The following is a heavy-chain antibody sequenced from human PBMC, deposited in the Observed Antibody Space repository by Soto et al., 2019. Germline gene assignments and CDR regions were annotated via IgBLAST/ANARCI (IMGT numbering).Heavy chain of an antibody. CDR1: GGSISSGGYY. J-gene: IGHJ4*02. V-gene: IGHV4-31*09. Sequence: QVQLQESGPGLVKPSQTLSLTCTVSGGSISSGGYYWSWIRQHPGKGLEWIGYIYYSGSTNYNPSLKSRVTISVDKSKNQFSLKLSSVTAADTAVYYCASTNKAPNTANDYWGQGTLVTVSS. CDR2: IYYSGST. CDR3: ASTNKAPNTANDY. D-gene: IGHD5-18*01.